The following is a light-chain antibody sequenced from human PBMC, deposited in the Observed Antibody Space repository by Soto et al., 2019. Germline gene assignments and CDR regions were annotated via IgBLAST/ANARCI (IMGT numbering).Light chain of an antibody. J-gene: IGKJ5*01. Sequence: EIVLTQSPATLSLSPGERATLSCRASQSVSSYLAWYQQKPGQAPRLLIYDASNRATGIPARFSGSGSGTDFTLTISSLEPEDLAVYYCQQRSKWIRTFGQGTRIEIK. CDR3: QQRSKWIRT. CDR1: QSVSSY. V-gene: IGKV3-11*01. CDR2: DAS.